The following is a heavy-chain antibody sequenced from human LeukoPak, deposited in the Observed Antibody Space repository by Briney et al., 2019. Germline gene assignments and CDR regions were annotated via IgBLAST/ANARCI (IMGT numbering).Heavy chain of an antibody. D-gene: IGHD3-3*01. J-gene: IGHJ3*02. Sequence: GASVKVSCKASGGTFSSYAISWVRQAPGQGLEWMGWINPNSGGTNYAQKFQGWVTMTRDTSISTAYMELSRLRSDDTAVYYCARAFWSGYYKDAFDIWGQGTMVTVSS. CDR3: ARAFWSGYYKDAFDI. V-gene: IGHV1-2*04. CDR1: GGTFSSYA. CDR2: INPNSGGT.